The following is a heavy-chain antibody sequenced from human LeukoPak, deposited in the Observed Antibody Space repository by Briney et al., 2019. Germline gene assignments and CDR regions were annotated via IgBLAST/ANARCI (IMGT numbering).Heavy chain of an antibody. J-gene: IGHJ5*02. D-gene: IGHD2-21*02. CDR3: ARNTTEVVTAKWFDP. Sequence: KPSDTLSLTCAVSGYSISSGDYWGWIRQPPGKGLEWIGRIYHSGSTHYNPSLKSRVTISVDTSKNQFSLKLSSVTAADTAVYYCARNTTEVVTAKWFDPWGQGTLVTV. V-gene: IGHV4-38-2*01. CDR1: GYSISSGDY. CDR2: IYHSGST.